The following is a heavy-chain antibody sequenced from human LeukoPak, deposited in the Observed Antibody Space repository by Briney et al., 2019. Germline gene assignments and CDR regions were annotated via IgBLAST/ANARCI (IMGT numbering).Heavy chain of an antibody. J-gene: IGHJ5*02. CDR2: ISSSSSYI. CDR3: ARDRNSNYGWFDP. CDR1: GFTFSSYS. Sequence: PGGSLRLSCAASGFTFSSYSMNWVRQAPGKGLEWVSSISSSSSYIYYADSVEGRFTISRDNAKNSLYLQMNSLRAEDTAVYYCARDRNSNYGWFDPWGQGTLVTVSS. V-gene: IGHV3-21*01. D-gene: IGHD4-11*01.